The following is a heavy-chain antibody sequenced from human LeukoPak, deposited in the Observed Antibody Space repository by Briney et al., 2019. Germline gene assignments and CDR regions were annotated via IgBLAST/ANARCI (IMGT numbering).Heavy chain of an antibody. CDR1: GFTFSSYA. J-gene: IGHJ4*02. Sequence: GGSLRLSCAASGFTFSSYAMSWVRQAPGKGLECVSAISGSGGSTYYADSVKGRFTISRDNSKNTLYLQMNSLRAEDTAVYYCAKDRIVVVSVFDYWGQGTLVTVSS. V-gene: IGHV3-23*01. CDR3: AKDRIVVVSVFDY. CDR2: ISGSGGST. D-gene: IGHD3-22*01.